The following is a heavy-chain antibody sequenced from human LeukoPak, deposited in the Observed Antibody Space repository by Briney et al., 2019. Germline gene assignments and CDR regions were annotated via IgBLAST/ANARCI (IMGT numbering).Heavy chain of an antibody. J-gene: IGHJ4*02. Sequence: GASVKVSCKASGYTFTSYYMHWVRQAPGQGLEWMGIINPSGGSTSYAQKFQGRVTMTRDTSISTAYMELSRLRSDDTAVYYCARDLGSYDSSPYWGQGTLVTVSS. CDR1: GYTFTSYY. CDR3: ARDLGSYDSSPY. CDR2: INPSGGST. D-gene: IGHD3-22*01. V-gene: IGHV1-46*01.